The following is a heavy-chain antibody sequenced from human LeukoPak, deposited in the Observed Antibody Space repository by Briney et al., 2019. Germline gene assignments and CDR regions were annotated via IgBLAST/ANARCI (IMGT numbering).Heavy chain of an antibody. J-gene: IGHJ6*02. CDR1: GFTFSSYS. D-gene: IGHD2-2*01. CDR3: ARDQGSSLYGMDV. Sequence: GGSLRLSCAASGFTFSSYSMNWVRQAPGKGLEWVSSISSSSSYIYYADSVKGRFTISRGNAKNSLYLQMNSLRAEDTAVYYCARDQGSSLYGMDVWGQGTTVTVSS. CDR2: ISSSSSYI. V-gene: IGHV3-21*01.